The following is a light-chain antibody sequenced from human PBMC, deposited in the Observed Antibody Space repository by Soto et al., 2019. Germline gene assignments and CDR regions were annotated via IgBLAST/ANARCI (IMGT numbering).Light chain of an antibody. CDR1: QSVSSAY. CDR3: QQYVSSPWKYT. V-gene: IGKV3-20*01. CDR2: AAS. Sequence: EIVLTQSPGTLSLSPGERATLSCRASQSVSSAYLAWYQQKPGQAPRLLIYAASSRATGIPDRFSGSGSGTVFTLTINSMGPEDFAVYYCQQYVSSPWKYTFGQGTKLEIK. J-gene: IGKJ2*01.